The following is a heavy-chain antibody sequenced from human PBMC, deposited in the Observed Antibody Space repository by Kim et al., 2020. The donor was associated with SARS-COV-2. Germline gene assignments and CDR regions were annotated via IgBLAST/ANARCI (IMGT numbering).Heavy chain of an antibody. D-gene: IGHD3-10*01. CDR1: GYSISSGYY. J-gene: IGHJ6*02. Sequence: SETLSLTCTVSGYSISSGYYWGWIRQPPGKGLEWIGSIYHAGSTYYNPSLRSRVTISIDTSKNQLSLSLSSVTAADTAVYFCARGPATRTWQGTYYYDYYGMDVWGQGTTVTVS. V-gene: IGHV4-38-2*02. CDR3: ARGPATRTWQGTYYYDYYGMDV. CDR2: IYHAGST.